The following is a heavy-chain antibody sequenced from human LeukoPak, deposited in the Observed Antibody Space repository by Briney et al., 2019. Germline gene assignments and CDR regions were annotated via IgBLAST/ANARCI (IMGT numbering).Heavy chain of an antibody. V-gene: IGHV3-30*04. J-gene: IGHJ6*04. Sequence: GGSLRLSCAASGFTFSSYAMHWVRQAPGKGLEWVAVISYDGGNKYYADSVKGRFTISRDNSKNTMYMQMNSLRAEDTAVYYCASLFRGARGVMPVWGKGTTVTISS. CDR3: ASLFRGARGVMPV. CDR1: GFTFSSYA. D-gene: IGHD3-16*01. CDR2: ISYDGGNK.